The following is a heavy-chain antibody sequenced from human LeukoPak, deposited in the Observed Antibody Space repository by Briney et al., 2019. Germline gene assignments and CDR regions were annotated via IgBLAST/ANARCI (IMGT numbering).Heavy chain of an antibody. CDR1: GGSVSSGSYY. CDR3: ARGVRYSGYDSFSPVDY. D-gene: IGHD5-12*01. V-gene: IGHV4-61*01. CDR2: IYYSGST. J-gene: IGHJ4*02. Sequence: SETLSLTCTVSGGSVSSGSYYWSWIRQPPGKGLEWIGYIYYSGSTNYNPSLKSRVPISVDTSKNQFSLKLSSVTAADTAVYYCARGVRYSGYDSFSPVDYWGQGTLVTVSS.